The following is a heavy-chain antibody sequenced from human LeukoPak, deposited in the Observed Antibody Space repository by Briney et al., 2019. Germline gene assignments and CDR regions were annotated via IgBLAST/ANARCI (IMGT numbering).Heavy chain of an antibody. CDR2: ISSTSTYI. Sequence: PGGSLLLSCAASGFTFSRYTMNWVRQAPGKGLEWVSAISSTSTYIYYADSVKGRFTISRDNAKSSLYLEMNSLGAEDAAVYYCVEYETAYYNLDTGYRGEFNSGGRGALVTVS. D-gene: IGHD3-9*01. V-gene: IGHV3-21*06. CDR3: VEYETAYYNLDTGYRGEFNS. J-gene: IGHJ4*02. CDR1: GFTFSRYT.